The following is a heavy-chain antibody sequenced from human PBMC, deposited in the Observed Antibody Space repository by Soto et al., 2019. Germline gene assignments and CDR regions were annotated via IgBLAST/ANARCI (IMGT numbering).Heavy chain of an antibody. Sequence: PSETLSLTCTVSGGSISSYYWSWIRQPPGKGLEWIGYIYYSGSTNYNPSLKSRVTISVDTSKNQFSLKLSSVTAADTAVYYCARMNDFWSGYPYYFDYWGQGTLVTVSS. D-gene: IGHD3-3*01. CDR3: ARMNDFWSGYPYYFDY. V-gene: IGHV4-59*01. J-gene: IGHJ4*02. CDR1: GGSISSYY. CDR2: IYYSGST.